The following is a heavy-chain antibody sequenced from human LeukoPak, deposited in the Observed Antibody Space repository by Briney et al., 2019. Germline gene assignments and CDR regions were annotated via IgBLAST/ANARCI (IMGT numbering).Heavy chain of an antibody. Sequence: SETLSLTCTVSDRSMSSYYWSWSRQPPGKGLGMIGYIYYSGSTNYNPSLKSRVTISVDTSKNQFSLKLSSVTAADTAVYYCARHAVNSPRGWFDPWGQGTLVTVSS. CDR2: IYYSGST. CDR3: ARHAVNSPRGWFDP. V-gene: IGHV4-59*08. J-gene: IGHJ5*02. CDR1: DRSMSSYY. D-gene: IGHD1-1*01.